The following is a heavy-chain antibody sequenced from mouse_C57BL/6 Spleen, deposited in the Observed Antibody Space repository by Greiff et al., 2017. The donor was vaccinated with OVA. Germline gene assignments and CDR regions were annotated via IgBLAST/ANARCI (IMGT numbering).Heavy chain of an antibody. CDR2: ISSGGSYT. CDR3: ARQGDYYGST. D-gene: IGHD1-1*01. V-gene: IGHV5-6*02. J-gene: IGHJ3*01. Sequence: DVKLVESGGDLVKPGGSLKLSCAASGFTFSSYGMSWVRQTPDKRLEWVATISSGGSYTYYPDSVKGRFTISRDNAKNTLYLQMSSLKSEDTTMYYCARQGDYYGSTWGQGTLVTVSA. CDR1: GFTFSSYG.